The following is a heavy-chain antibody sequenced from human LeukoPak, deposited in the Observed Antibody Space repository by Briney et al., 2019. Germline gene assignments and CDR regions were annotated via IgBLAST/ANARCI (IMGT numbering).Heavy chain of an antibody. D-gene: IGHD2-21*02. CDR1: GGSFSGYY. J-gene: IGHJ4*02. V-gene: IGHV4-34*01. Sequence: SETLSLTCAVYGGSFSGYYWSWIRQPPGKGLEWIGEINHSGSTNYNPSLKSRVTISVDTSKNQFSLKLSSVTAADTAVYYCARMPASSCGSDCYRHSYFDYWGQGTLVTVSS. CDR2: INHSGST. CDR3: ARMPASSCGSDCYRHSYFDY.